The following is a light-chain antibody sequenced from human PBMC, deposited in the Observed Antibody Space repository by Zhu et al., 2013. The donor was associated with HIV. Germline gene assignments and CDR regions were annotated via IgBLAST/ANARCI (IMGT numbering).Light chain of an antibody. J-gene: IGKJ1*01. V-gene: IGKV3-20*01. CDR1: QNVNSNY. CDR3: HQYGNSPAWV. CDR2: GAS. Sequence: EVVLTQSPATLSVSPGERATLSCRASQNVNSNYLAWYQQRLGQAPRLLIYGASRRATGIPDRFTGSGSETDFTLTISRLEPEDFAVYYCHCHQYGNSPAWVFGQGTKVEFK.